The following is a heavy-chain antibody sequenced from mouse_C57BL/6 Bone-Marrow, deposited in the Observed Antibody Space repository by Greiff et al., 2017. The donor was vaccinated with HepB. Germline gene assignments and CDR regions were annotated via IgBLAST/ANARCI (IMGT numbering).Heavy chain of an antibody. CDR3: ARRSLTTVVATPFAY. Sequence: QVQLQQPGAELVRPGPSVKLSCKASGYTFTSYWMHWVKQRPGQGLEWIGVIDPSDSYTNYNQKFKGKATLTVDTSSSTAYMQLSSLTSEDSAVYYCARRSLTTVVATPFAYWGQGTLVTVSA. CDR2: IDPSDSYT. J-gene: IGHJ3*01. CDR1: GYTFTSYW. V-gene: IGHV1-59*01. D-gene: IGHD1-1*01.